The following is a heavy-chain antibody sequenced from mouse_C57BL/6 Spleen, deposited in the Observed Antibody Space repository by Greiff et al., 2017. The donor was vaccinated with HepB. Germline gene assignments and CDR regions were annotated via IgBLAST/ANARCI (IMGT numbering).Heavy chain of an antibody. CDR1: GYTFTSYW. J-gene: IGHJ4*01. D-gene: IGHD1-1*01. V-gene: IGHV1-50*01. CDR3: ARDNYGRGAMDY. CDR2: IDPSDSYT. Sequence: QVQLQQSGAELVKPGASVKLSCKASGYTFTSYWMQWVKQRPGQGLEWIGEIDPSDSYTNYNQKFKGKATLTVDTSSSTAYMQLSSLTSEDSAVYYCARDNYGRGAMDYWGQGTSVTVSS.